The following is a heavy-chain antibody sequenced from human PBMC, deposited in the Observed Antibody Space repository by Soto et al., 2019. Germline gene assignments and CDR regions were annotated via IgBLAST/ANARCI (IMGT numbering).Heavy chain of an antibody. J-gene: IGHJ3*02. D-gene: IGHD3-22*01. CDR3: ARTRLYDSGAYHRDAFDI. V-gene: IGHV3-23*01. CDR2: ISGSGASK. CDR1: GFPFRSYT. Sequence: GGCLRLSFAASGFPFRSYTMNWGRQSPGKGLEWVSGISGSGASKYSADAVKGRFTISRENSLYTLFLQIASLRAEDTAVSYCARTRLYDSGAYHRDAFDIWGQGTMVTV.